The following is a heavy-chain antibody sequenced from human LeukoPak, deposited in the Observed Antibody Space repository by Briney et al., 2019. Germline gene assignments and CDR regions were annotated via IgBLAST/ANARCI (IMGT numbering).Heavy chain of an antibody. J-gene: IGHJ3*02. D-gene: IGHD2-15*01. CDR2: IYYSGNT. Sequence: SETLSLTCTVSGGSISSYYWSWIRQPPGKGLEWIGYIYYSGNTNYDPSLKSRVTISVDTSKNQFSLRLSSVTAADTAVYYCARSYCGGGSCGAFDIWGQGTMVTVSS. CDR1: GGSISSYY. V-gene: IGHV4-59*01. CDR3: ARSYCGGGSCGAFDI.